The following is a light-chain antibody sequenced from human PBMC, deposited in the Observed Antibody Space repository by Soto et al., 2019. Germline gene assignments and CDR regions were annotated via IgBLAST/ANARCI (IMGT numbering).Light chain of an antibody. V-gene: IGLV2-23*01. CDR1: SSDVGSYSL. CDR3: YTYAGGSTYL. CDR2: EDI. Sequence: QSVLTQPASVSGSPGQSITTSCTGTSSDVGSYSLLSWYQHHPGKAPKLIIYEDIKVPSGFSNRFSGSKSGNTASLRISGLQAEDEADYYCYTYAGGSTYLFGTGTKVTVL. J-gene: IGLJ1*01.